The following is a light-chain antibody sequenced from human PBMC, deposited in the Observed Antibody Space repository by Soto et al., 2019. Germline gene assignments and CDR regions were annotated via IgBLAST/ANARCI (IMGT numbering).Light chain of an antibody. CDR3: QSYDSSLSGSG. CDR1: SSNIGAGHD. V-gene: IGLV1-40*01. J-gene: IGLJ2*01. CDR2: DNS. Sequence: QSVLTQPPSVSGAPGQRVTISCTGSSSNIGAGHDVHWYQQFPGTAPKLLIYDNSNRPSGVPDRISGSKSGTSASLAITGLQAEDEADYYCQSYDSSLSGSGFGGGTKVTAL.